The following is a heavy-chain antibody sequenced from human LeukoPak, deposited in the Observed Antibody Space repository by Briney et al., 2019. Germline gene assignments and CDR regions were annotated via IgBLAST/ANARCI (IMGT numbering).Heavy chain of an antibody. V-gene: IGHV1-69*06. CDR2: IIPIFGTA. CDR3: ARGNAGYFDWSTFDY. Sequence: SVKVSCKASGGTFSSYAISWVRQAPGQGLEWMGGIIPIFGTANYAQKFQGRVTITADKSTSTAYMELSSLRSEDTAVYYCARGNAGYFDWSTFDYWGQGTLVTVSS. J-gene: IGHJ4*02. D-gene: IGHD3-9*01. CDR1: GGTFSSYA.